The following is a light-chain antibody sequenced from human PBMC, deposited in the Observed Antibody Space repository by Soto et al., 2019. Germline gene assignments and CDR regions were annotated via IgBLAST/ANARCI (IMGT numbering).Light chain of an antibody. V-gene: IGKV3-15*01. J-gene: IGKJ1*01. CDR2: GAS. Sequence: EIVMTQSPATLSVSPGERATLSCRASQSIRSNLAWYQQKPGQAPRLLIYGASTRATGIPGRFSGSGSETEFTLNISSLQSEDFAVYYCQQYNNWWTFGQGTKVEI. CDR1: QSIRSN. CDR3: QQYNNWWT.